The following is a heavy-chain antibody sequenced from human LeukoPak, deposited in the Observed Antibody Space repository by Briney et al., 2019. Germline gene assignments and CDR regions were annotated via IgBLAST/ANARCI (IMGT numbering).Heavy chain of an antibody. Sequence: SETLSLTCSVSVVSMNGYYWSWLRQSAGNRLEWIGHVDSSGNTNYNPSLESRVTMSVDTSKKQFSLKLTSVTAADTAVYYCARRPRRSSSWNWFDPWGQGTLVTVSS. CDR1: VVSMNGYY. D-gene: IGHD6-13*01. J-gene: IGHJ5*02. V-gene: IGHV4-4*07. CDR3: ARRPRRSSSWNWFDP. CDR2: VDSSGNT.